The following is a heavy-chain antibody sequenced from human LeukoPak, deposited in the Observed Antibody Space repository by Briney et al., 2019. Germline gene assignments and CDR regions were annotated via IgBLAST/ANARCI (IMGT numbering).Heavy chain of an antibody. Sequence: SGTLSLTCAVSGASIISSVWWSWVRQPPGKGLEWIGEIHHSGSANYSPSLRSRLTITIDTSKRHLSLNLSSVTAADTAVYYCAGYFDGSPGFYPGDNWDQGTLVIVSS. V-gene: IGHV4-4*02. CDR2: IHHSGSA. J-gene: IGHJ4*02. CDR1: GASIISSVW. CDR3: AGYFDGSPGFYPGDN. D-gene: IGHD3-22*01.